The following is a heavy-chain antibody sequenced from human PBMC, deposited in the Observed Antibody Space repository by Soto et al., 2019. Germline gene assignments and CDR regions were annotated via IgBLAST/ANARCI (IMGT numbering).Heavy chain of an antibody. CDR3: AKRAAGTSFDY. Sequence: EVQLLESGGGLVQPGGSLRLSCAASGFTFSSYAMSWVRQAPGKGLEWVSVISGSGGSTYYADSVKGRFTISRDNSKNTPDLPMNSLRAEDTAVYYCAKRAAGTSFDYWGQGTLVTVSS. CDR2: ISGSGGST. V-gene: IGHV3-23*01. D-gene: IGHD6-13*01. J-gene: IGHJ4*02. CDR1: GFTFSSYA.